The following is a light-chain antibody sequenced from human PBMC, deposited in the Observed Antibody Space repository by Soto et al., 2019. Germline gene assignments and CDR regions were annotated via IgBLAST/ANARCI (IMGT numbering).Light chain of an antibody. CDR2: QDT. J-gene: IGLJ2*01. CDR1: KLGDKY. CDR3: QAWDSSIVV. V-gene: IGLV3-1*01. Sequence: SYELTQPPSVSVSPGQTASITCSGAKLGDKYTSWYQQKPGQSPVLVIYQDTKRPSGMPERFSGSNSGKTATLTISGTQAMDEADYYCQAWDSSIVVFGGGTKVTVL.